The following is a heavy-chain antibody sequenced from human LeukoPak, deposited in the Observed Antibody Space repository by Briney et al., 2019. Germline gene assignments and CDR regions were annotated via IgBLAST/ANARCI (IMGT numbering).Heavy chain of an antibody. Sequence: SETLSLTCTVSGYSISSGYYWGWIRQPPGKGLEWIGSIYHSGSTYYNPSLKSRATISVDTSKNQFSLKLSSVTAADTAVYYCAKTFGMGSSSPWFDPWGQGTLVTVSS. D-gene: IGHD6-6*01. J-gene: IGHJ5*02. CDR2: IYHSGST. CDR3: AKTFGMGSSSPWFDP. V-gene: IGHV4-38-2*02. CDR1: GYSISSGYY.